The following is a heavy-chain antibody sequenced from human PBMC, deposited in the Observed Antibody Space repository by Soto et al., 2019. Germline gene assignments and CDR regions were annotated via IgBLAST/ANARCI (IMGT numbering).Heavy chain of an antibody. D-gene: IGHD2-15*01. V-gene: IGHV4-30-2*01. J-gene: IGHJ4*02. CDR1: GGSISSGGYS. CDR2: IYHSGST. CDR3: ARGQVVAAQH. Sequence: QLQLQESGSGLVKPSQTLSLTCAVSGGSISSGGYSWSWIRQPPGKGLEWIGYIYHSGSTYYNPALKIRVTMSVDRSKNQFSLQLRAVTAADTAVYYCARGQVVAAQHGGQGTLVTVSS.